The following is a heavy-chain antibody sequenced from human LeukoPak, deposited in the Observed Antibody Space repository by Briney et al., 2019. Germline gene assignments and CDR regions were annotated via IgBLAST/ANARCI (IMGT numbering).Heavy chain of an antibody. Sequence: SETLSLTCTVSGGSISSYYWSWIRQPPGKGLEWIGYIYYSGSTYYNPSLKSRVTISVDKSKNQFSLNLSSVTAADTAVYYCARGRSGWFGELFGYYYYGMDVWGQGTTVTVSS. CDR3: ARGRSGWFGELFGYYYYGMDV. V-gene: IGHV4-59*12. CDR2: IYYSGST. D-gene: IGHD3-10*01. CDR1: GGSISSYY. J-gene: IGHJ6*02.